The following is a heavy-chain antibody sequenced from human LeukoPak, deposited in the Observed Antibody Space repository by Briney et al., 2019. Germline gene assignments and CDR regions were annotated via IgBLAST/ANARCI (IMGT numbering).Heavy chain of an antibody. D-gene: IGHD3-22*01. Sequence: SETLSLTCTVSGGSISGYYWSWIRQPPGKGLEWIGYIYYSGSTKYNPSLKSRVTMAVDTSRNQFSLKLSSVTAADTAVYYCARGGLENGYHSNDGFDIWGQGTMVTVSS. V-gene: IGHV4-59*01. CDR1: GGSISGYY. CDR3: ARGGLENGYHSNDGFDI. J-gene: IGHJ3*02. CDR2: IYYSGST.